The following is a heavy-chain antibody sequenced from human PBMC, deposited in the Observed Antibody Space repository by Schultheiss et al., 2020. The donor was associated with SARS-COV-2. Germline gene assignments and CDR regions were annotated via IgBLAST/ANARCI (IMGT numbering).Heavy chain of an antibody. CDR1: GGSFSGYY. CDR3: ARDGDIVVDPTTQKPLQVGFDV. D-gene: IGHD2-15*01. Sequence: SETLSLTCAVYGGSFSGYYWSWIRQPPGKGLEWIGEINHSGSTNYNPSLKSRVTISVDTSKNQFSLKLSSVTAADTAVYYCARDGDIVVDPTTQKPLQVGFDVWGQGTTVTVSS. CDR2: INHSGST. J-gene: IGHJ6*02. V-gene: IGHV4-34*01.